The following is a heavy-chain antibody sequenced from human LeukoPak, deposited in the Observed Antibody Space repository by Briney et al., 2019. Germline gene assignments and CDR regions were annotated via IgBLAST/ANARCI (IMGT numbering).Heavy chain of an antibody. Sequence: ASGTLSLTCAVSGGSISSSNWWSWVRQPPGKGLEWIGEIYHSGSTNYNPSLKSRVTISVDKSKNQFSLKLSSVTAADTAVYYCARRIGGNFDAFDIWGQGTMVTVSS. D-gene: IGHD4-23*01. V-gene: IGHV4-4*02. J-gene: IGHJ3*02. CDR3: ARRIGGNFDAFDI. CDR2: IYHSGST. CDR1: GGSISSSNW.